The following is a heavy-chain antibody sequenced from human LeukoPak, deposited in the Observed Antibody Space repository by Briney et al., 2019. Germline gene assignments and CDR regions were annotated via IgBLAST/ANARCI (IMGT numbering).Heavy chain of an antibody. CDR1: GGSISSYY. V-gene: IGHV4-59*01. CDR2: IYYSGST. D-gene: IGHD6-13*01. CDR3: ARAVQYSSSWYWYYFDY. J-gene: IGHJ4*02. Sequence: PSETLSLTCTVSGGSISSYYWSWIRQPPGKGLEWIGYIYYSGSTNYNPSLKSRVTISVDTSKNQFSLKLSSVTAADTAVYYCARAVQYSSSWYWYYFDYWGQGTLVTVSS.